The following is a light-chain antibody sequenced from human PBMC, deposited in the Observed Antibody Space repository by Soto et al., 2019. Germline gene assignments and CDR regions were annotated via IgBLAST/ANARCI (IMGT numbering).Light chain of an antibody. CDR2: GNS. J-gene: IGLJ2*01. V-gene: IGLV1-40*01. CDR3: QSWDSSLSGVV. Sequence: QSVLTQPPSVSGAPGQRVTISCTGSSSNIGAGYDVHWYQQLPGTAPKLLIYGNSHRPSGVPDRFSGSKSGTSASLAITGLQAEDEADYYCQSWDSSLSGVVFGGGTKVTVL. CDR1: SSNIGAGYD.